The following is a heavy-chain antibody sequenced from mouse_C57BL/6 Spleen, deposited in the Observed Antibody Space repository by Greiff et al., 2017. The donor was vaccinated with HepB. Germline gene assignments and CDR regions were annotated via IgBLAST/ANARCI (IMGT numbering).Heavy chain of an antibody. D-gene: IGHD2-5*01. J-gene: IGHJ1*03. CDR1: GYTFTSYW. Sequence: QVQLQQPGAELVRPGSSVKLSCKASGYTFTSYWMHWVKQRPIQGLEWIGNIDPSDSETHYNQKFKDKATLTVDKSSSTAYMQLSSLTSEDSAVYYCARDYSNLWYFDVWGTGTTVTVSS. CDR3: ARDYSNLWYFDV. CDR2: IDPSDSET. V-gene: IGHV1-52*01.